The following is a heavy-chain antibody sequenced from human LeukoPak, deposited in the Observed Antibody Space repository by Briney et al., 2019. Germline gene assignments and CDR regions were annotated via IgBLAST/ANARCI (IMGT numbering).Heavy chain of an antibody. Sequence: GRSLRLSCAASGFTFSNYAIHWVRQAPGKGLEWVAVISYDGSNKYYADSVKGRFTISRDNSKNTLYLQMNSLRAEDTAVYYCAKATVIIPFEYWGQGTLVTGSS. CDR2: ISYDGSNK. J-gene: IGHJ4*02. D-gene: IGHD3-3*01. V-gene: IGHV3-30*04. CDR3: AKATVIIPFEY. CDR1: GFTFSNYA.